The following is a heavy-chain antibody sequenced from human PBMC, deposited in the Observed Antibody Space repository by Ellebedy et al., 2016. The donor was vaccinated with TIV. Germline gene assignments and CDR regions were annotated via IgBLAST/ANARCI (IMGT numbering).Heavy chain of an antibody. V-gene: IGHV4-39*07. Sequence: MPSETLSLTCTVSGGSISNSDYYWNWIRQPPGKGLEWIGSIYYSGSAYYNPSLKIRVTVSVDTSKNQLSLNLSSVTAADTAVYYCARDPALPRGRFDTWGQGTLVTVSS. CDR2: IYYSGSA. CDR1: GGSISNSDYY. J-gene: IGHJ5*02. CDR3: ARDPALPRGRFDT.